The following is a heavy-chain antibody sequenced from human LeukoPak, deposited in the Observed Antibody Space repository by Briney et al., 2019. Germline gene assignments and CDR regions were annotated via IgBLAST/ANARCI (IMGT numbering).Heavy chain of an antibody. CDR2: INTDGSSA. J-gene: IGHJ4*02. Sequence: GGSLRLSCAASGFIFSNYWMRWVRQAPRKGLVWVSRINTDGSSASYADSVKGRFTISRDNVKNTLYLQMNSLRAEDTAVYYCARSRGSGYYDYWGQGTLVTVSS. D-gene: IGHD3-22*01. CDR3: ARSRGSGYYDY. V-gene: IGHV3-74*01. CDR1: GFIFSNYW.